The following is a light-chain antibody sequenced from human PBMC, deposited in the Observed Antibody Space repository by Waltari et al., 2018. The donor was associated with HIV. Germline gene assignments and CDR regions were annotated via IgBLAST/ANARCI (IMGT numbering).Light chain of an antibody. V-gene: IGLV3-25*03. CDR3: QSGHNSDSI. CDR1: ALSRHF. CDR2: KDN. Sequence: SYELTQAPSVSVSPGQTAKTTCSGDALSRHFVFWYQQKSGQAPRMMIFKDNERPSGIPARFSASSSGSTSTLTISGGQAEDEADYYCQSGHNSDSIFGGGTKLTVL. J-gene: IGLJ2*01.